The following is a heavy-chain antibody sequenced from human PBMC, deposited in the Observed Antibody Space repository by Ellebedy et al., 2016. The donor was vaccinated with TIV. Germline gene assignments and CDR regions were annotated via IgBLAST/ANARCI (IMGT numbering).Heavy chain of an antibody. CDR2: MYHTGIT. J-gene: IGHJ4*02. D-gene: IGHD1-26*01. Sequence: SETLSLTCTVSGGPITSYFWSWVRQPPGKALEWIGDMYHTGITSYNPSLKSRVTISVDTSKNQFSLRLTSVTAADTAVYYCVKWVDSWGRGTLVVVSS. CDR3: VKWVDS. V-gene: IGHV4-59*08. CDR1: GGPITSYF.